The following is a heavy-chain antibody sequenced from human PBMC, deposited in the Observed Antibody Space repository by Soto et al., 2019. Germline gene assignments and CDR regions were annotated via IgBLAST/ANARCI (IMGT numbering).Heavy chain of an antibody. D-gene: IGHD2-15*01. V-gene: IGHV3-23*01. CDR2: ISGSGGAT. Sequence: WGALLLSCSPSGFTFKDCAISWVRQAPGKGLEWVSGISGSGGATYYTDSVEGRFTISKDFSKKTVSLQMTGLRVDDTSVYYCARNRPAFYRYYFESWGQGALVTVS. CDR3: ARNRPAFYRYYFES. CDR1: GFTFKDCA. J-gene: IGHJ4*02.